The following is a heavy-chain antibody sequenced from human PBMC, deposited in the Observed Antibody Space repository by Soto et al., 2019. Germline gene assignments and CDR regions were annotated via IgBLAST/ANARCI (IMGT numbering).Heavy chain of an antibody. CDR1: GFTFSSYA. Sequence: TGGSLILSCAASGFTFSSYAMNCVRQAPGKGLEWVAVISYDGSNKYYADSVKGRFTISRDNSKNTLYLQMNSLRAEDTAVYYCARGPIAAAATYWGQGTLVTVSS. CDR3: ARGPIAAAATY. CDR2: ISYDGSNK. V-gene: IGHV3-30-3*01. D-gene: IGHD6-13*01. J-gene: IGHJ4*02.